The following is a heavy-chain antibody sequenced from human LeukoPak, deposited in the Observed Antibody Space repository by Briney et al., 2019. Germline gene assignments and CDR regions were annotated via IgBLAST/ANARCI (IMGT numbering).Heavy chain of an antibody. Sequence: GGSLRLSCAASGFTVSSNYMSWVRQAPGKGLEWVSVIYSGGSTYYADSVKGRFTISRDNSKNTLYLQMNSLRAEDTAVYYCAKDRVLGATWGWYFDLWGRGTLVTVSS. D-gene: IGHD3-16*01. CDR1: GFTVSSNY. CDR2: IYSGGST. V-gene: IGHV3-53*01. CDR3: AKDRVLGATWGWYFDL. J-gene: IGHJ2*01.